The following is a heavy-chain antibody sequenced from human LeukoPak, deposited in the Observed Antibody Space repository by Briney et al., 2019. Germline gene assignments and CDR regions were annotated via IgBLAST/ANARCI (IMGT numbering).Heavy chain of an antibody. CDR3: ARGDSGGMDY. J-gene: IGHJ4*02. CDR1: GFTFSNYN. V-gene: IGHV3-21*01. Sequence: GGSLRLSCAASGFTFSNYNMNWVRRAPAKGLEWVSSISSSSSYIYYADSVKGRFTISRDNANNSLYLQMNSLRAEDTTVYYCARGDSGGMDYWGQGTLVTVSS. D-gene: IGHD3-16*01. CDR2: ISSSSSYI.